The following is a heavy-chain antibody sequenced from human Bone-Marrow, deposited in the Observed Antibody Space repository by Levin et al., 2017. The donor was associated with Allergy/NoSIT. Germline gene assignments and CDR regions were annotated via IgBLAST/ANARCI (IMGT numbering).Heavy chain of an antibody. CDR3: TKTHCNSGSCPSNY. V-gene: IGHV3-30*18. CDR2: ISFDGAAK. Sequence: HPGGSLRLSCAASGFSFNTYGMNWVRQVPGKGLEWVAIISFDGAAKYYADSVKGRFTISKDTSKHTLNLQMNSLRAEDTAIYYCTKTHCNSGSCPSNYWGPGTLVTVSS. CDR1: GFSFNTYG. D-gene: IGHD2-15*01. J-gene: IGHJ4*02.